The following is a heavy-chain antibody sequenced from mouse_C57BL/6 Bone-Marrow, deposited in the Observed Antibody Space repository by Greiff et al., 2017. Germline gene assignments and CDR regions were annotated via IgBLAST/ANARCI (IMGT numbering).Heavy chain of an antibody. Sequence: DVMLVESGGGLVQPKGSLKLSCAASGFTFNTYAMHWVRQAPGKGLEWVARIRSKSSNYATYYADSVKDRFTISRDDSQSMLYLQMNNLKTEYTAMYYCVRDRYDGYHWYFDVWGTGTTVTVSS. CDR3: VRDRYDGYHWYFDV. D-gene: IGHD2-3*01. CDR1: GFTFNTYA. CDR2: IRSKSSNYAT. J-gene: IGHJ1*03. V-gene: IGHV10-3*01.